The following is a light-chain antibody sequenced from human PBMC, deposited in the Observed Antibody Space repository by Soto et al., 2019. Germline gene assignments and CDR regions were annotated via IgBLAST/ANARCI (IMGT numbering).Light chain of an antibody. CDR2: DAS. J-gene: IGKJ5*01. CDR3: LQYNNWPPT. V-gene: IGKV3-15*01. Sequence: EILMTQSPATLSVSPGETATLSCRASQSVSTKLAWYQQKPGKAPRLLINDASTRATGVPARFSGWGSGTEFTLTISSLQSEDFAVYYCLQYNNWPPTFGQGTRLQI. CDR1: QSVSTK.